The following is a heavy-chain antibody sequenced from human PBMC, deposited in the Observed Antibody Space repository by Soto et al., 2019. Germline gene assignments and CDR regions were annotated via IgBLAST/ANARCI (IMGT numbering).Heavy chain of an antibody. D-gene: IGHD3-16*01. Sequence: PGGSLRLSCAASGFTFSNAWMSWVRQAPGKGLEWVGRIKSKTDGGTTDYAAPVKGRFTISRDDSKNTLYLQMNSLKTEDTAVYYCVTIYPTNPARRIMLTFGGVKRKDYWGQGTLVNVSS. CDR2: IKSKTDGGTT. V-gene: IGHV3-15*01. CDR1: GFTFSNAW. CDR3: VTIYPTNPARRIMLTFGGVKRKDY. J-gene: IGHJ4*02.